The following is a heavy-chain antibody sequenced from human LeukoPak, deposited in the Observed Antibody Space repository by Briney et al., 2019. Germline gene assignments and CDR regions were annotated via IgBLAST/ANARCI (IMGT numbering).Heavy chain of an antibody. D-gene: IGHD3-22*01. Sequence: PGGSLRLSCAASGFTYDDYAMHWVRQAPGKGLEWVAGISWNSGSIGYADSVKGRFTISRDNAKNSLYLQMNSLRAEDTALYYCAKGSYYDSSGTYYFDYWGQGTLVTVSS. V-gene: IGHV3-9*01. CDR1: GFTYDDYA. CDR2: ISWNSGSI. CDR3: AKGSYYDSSGTYYFDY. J-gene: IGHJ4*02.